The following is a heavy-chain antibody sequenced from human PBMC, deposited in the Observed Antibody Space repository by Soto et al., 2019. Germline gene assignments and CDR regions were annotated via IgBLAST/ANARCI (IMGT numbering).Heavy chain of an antibody. CDR1: GFTFSSYA. V-gene: IGHV3-30-3*01. CDR3: ARGPLLDLFDY. Sequence: QVQLVESGGGVVQPGRSLRLSCAASGFTFSSYAMHWVRQAPGKGLEWVAVISYDGSNKYYADSVKGRFTISRDNSKNTLYLQMNSLRAEDTAVYYCARGPLLDLFDYWGRGTLVTVSS. J-gene: IGHJ4*02. CDR2: ISYDGSNK.